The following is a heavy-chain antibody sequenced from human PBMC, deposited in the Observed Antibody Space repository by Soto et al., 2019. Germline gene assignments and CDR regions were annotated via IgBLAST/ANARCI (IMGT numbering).Heavy chain of an antibody. CDR2: IHHGGTP. J-gene: IGHJ5*02. D-gene: IGHD3-16*01. Sequence: PSETLSLTCAVSGASISSGDYSWSWVRQPPGKGLEWIGHIHHGGTPYYKASLKSRVTISQDRSKNQFSLSLSSVTAADTAMYFCGRGAFRCFENFFDPWGQGNLVTVSS. CDR3: GRGAFRCFENFFDP. V-gene: IGHV4-30-2*01. CDR1: GASISSGDYS.